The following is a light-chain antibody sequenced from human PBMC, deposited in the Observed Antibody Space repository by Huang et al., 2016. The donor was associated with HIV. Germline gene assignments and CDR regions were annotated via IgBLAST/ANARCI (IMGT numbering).Light chain of an antibody. J-gene: IGKJ1*01. CDR3: QHYASWLSWT. V-gene: IGKV3-15*01. CDR1: QSIDNN. Sequence: EIVMTQSPATLSVSPGERVSLSCRASQSIDNNLAWYQLKPGQPPRLLVYGASTRVNAIPARVSASGSGTEFTLIITSLQSEDFAVYYCQHYASWLSWTFGQGTKVEIK. CDR2: GAS.